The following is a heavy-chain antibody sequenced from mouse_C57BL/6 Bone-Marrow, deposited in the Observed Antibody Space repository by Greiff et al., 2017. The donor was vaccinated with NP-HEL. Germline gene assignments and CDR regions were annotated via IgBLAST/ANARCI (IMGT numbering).Heavy chain of an antibody. D-gene: IGHD2-3*01. CDR2: IDPENGDT. CDR3: TTEGWLLRGAY. Sequence: VQLQQSGAELVRPGASVKLSCTASGFNIKDDYMHWVKQRPEQGLEWIGWIDPENGDTEYASKFQGKATITADTSSNKAYLHLSSLTSEDTAVYYCTTEGWLLRGAYWGQGTLVTVSA. CDR1: GFNIKDDY. V-gene: IGHV14-4*01. J-gene: IGHJ3*01.